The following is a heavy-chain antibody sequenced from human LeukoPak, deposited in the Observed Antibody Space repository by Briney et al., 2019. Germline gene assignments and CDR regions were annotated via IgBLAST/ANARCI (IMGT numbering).Heavy chain of an antibody. J-gene: IGHJ4*02. V-gene: IGHV4-38-2*02. CDR2: IYHSGRS. CDR1: GYSISSGYY. CDR3: ARHSSHGLDY. D-gene: IGHD6-13*01. Sequence: SETLSLTCTVCGYSISSGYYWGWIRQPPGKGLEWIGIIYHSGRSYYNPSLTSRLTIREDTYKNHSSLKLSSVTAAAPAVFCCARHSSHGLDYWGQGTLVTVSS.